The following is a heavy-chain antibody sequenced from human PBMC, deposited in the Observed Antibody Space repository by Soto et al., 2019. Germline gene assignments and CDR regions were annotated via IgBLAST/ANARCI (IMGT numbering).Heavy chain of an antibody. J-gene: IGHJ6*02. Sequence: PSETLSLTCTFSVGSISIYYWGWIRQPPGKGLEWIGYIYYSGSTNYNPSLKSRVTISVDTSKNQFSLKLSSVTAADTAVYYCARDMVDCSSTSCTYGMDVWGQGTTVTVSS. D-gene: IGHD2-2*01. CDR3: ARDMVDCSSTSCTYGMDV. CDR1: VGSISIYY. V-gene: IGHV4-59*01. CDR2: IYYSGST.